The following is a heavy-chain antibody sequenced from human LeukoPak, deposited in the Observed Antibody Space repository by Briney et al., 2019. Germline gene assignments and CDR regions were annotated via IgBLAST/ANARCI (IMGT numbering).Heavy chain of an antibody. V-gene: IGHV1-69*01. CDR2: IIPIFGTA. J-gene: IGHJ3*02. Sequence: SVKVSCKDSGGTFSSYAISWVRQAPAQGLEWMGGIIPIFGTASYAQMFQGRVTITADESTSTAYMELSSLRSEDTAVYYCARCPVTMVRGVIIVDAFDIWGQGTMVTVSS. CDR3: ARCPVTMVRGVIIVDAFDI. CDR1: GGTFSSYA. D-gene: IGHD3-10*01.